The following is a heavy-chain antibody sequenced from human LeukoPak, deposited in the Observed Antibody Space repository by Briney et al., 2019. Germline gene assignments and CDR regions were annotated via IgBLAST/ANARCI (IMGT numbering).Heavy chain of an antibody. CDR2: ISESGDKT. CDR3: AKQWVDC. J-gene: IGHJ4*02. CDR1: GFPFSNYA. D-gene: IGHD1-26*01. V-gene: IGHV3-23*01. Sequence: GGSLRLSRAASGFPFSNYAMNWVRQAPGKGLEWVSSISESGDKTDYADSVRGRFTNSRANSQNTLYLQMNGLRVEDTALYYCAKQWVDCWGQGTLVTVSS.